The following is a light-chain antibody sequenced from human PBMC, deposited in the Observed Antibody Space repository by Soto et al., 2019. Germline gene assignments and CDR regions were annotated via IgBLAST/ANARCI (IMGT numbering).Light chain of an antibody. J-gene: IGLJ2*01. CDR3: SSYRTKSSVV. CDR1: SSDVGGYNY. V-gene: IGLV2-14*01. Sequence: QSALTQPASVSGSPGQSITISCTGTSSDVGGYNYVSWYQHHPGKAPKLMIYEVSSRPSGVSNRFFGSKSGNTASLTISGLQTEDEADYFCSSYRTKSSVVFGVGTKLTVL. CDR2: EVS.